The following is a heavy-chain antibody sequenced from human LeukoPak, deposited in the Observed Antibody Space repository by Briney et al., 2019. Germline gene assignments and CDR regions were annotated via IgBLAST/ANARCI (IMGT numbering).Heavy chain of an antibody. J-gene: IGHJ5*02. CDR3: ARDNSVGDNAWWFDP. D-gene: IGHD1-26*01. V-gene: IGHV1-8*01. CDR2: MNPNTGNT. Sequence: ASVKVSCKASGYTFISYDLNWVRQVPGQGLEWMGWMNPNTGNTGYAQKFQGRVTITRNTSISTAFMELSSLRSEDTAVYYCARDNSVGDNAWWFDPWGQGTLVTVSS. CDR1: GYTFISYD.